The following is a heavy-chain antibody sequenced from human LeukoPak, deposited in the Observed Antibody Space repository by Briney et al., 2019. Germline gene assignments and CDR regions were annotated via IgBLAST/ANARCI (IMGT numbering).Heavy chain of an antibody. Sequence: QTGGSLRLSCADSEFTLSSYWVHWVRQPPGKGLVWVSRINPDGGITNYADSVRGRFTISRDNAKNTLYLQMNSLRAEDTAVYYCAKDSGYSGYELKSSSAFDIWGQGTMVTVSS. CDR3: AKDSGYSGYELKSSSAFDI. J-gene: IGHJ3*02. V-gene: IGHV3-74*01. CDR1: EFTLSSYW. CDR2: INPDGGIT. D-gene: IGHD5-12*01.